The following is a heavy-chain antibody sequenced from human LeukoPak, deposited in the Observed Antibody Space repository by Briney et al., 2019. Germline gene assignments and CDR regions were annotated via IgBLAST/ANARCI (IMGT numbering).Heavy chain of an antibody. CDR3: ARLPYSSGWYEDY. CDR1: GYSVTSYW. CDR2: IDPSDSYT. J-gene: IGHJ4*02. D-gene: IGHD6-19*01. Sequence: GESLKISCKGSGYSVTSYWISWVRQMPGKGLEWMGRIDPSDSYTNYSPSFQGHVTISADKTISTAYLQWSSLKASDTAMYYCARLPYSSGWYEDYWGQGTLVTVSS. V-gene: IGHV5-10-1*01.